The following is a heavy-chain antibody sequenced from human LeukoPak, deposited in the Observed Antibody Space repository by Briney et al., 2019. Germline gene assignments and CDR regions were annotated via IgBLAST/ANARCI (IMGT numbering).Heavy chain of an antibody. CDR3: AIRYCSSTSCPFDP. CDR1: GFIFSSYW. Sequence: PGGSLRLSCAASGFIFSSYWMHWVRQAPGKGLVWVSRINSDGSSTSYADSVKGRFTISRDNAKNTLYLQMNSLRAEDTAVYYCAIRYCSSTSCPFDPWGQGTLVTVSS. D-gene: IGHD2-2*01. V-gene: IGHV3-74*01. CDR2: INSDGSST. J-gene: IGHJ5*02.